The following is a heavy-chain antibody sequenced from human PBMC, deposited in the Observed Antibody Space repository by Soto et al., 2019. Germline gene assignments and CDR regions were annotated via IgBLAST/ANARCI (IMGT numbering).Heavy chain of an antibody. CDR3: VRDFLHYDVLTGSFSDCFDP. J-gene: IGHJ5*02. D-gene: IGHD3-9*01. Sequence: QIQMVQSGGEVKKPGASVKVSCKATGYAFSDYGISWVRQAPGQGPEWMGWISAHDGDKNYAQRFQGRLIMTTDTPTSTAYMELTSLRSDDTAVYYCVRDFLHYDVLTGSFSDCFDPWGQGTLVLVSS. CDR1: GYAFSDYG. CDR2: ISAHDGDK. V-gene: IGHV1-18*01.